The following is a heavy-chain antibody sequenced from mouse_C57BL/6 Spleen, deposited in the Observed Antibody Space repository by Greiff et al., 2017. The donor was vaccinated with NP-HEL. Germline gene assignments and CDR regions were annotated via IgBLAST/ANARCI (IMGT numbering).Heavy chain of an antibody. CDR1: GYAFSSSW. V-gene: IGHV1-82*01. CDR3: ARWAVVAPYYAMDY. D-gene: IGHD1-1*01. CDR2: IYPGDGDT. J-gene: IGHJ4*01. Sequence: VKLVESGPELVKPGASVKISCKASGYAFSSSWMNWVKQRPGKGLEWIGRIYPGDGDTNYNGKFKGKATLTADKSSSTAYMQLSSLTSEDSAVYFCARWAVVAPYYAMDYWGQGTSVTVSS.